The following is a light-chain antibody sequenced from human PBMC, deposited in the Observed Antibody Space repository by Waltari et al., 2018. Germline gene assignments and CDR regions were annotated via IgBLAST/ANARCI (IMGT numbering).Light chain of an antibody. CDR3: CSYAGSSTFVV. CDR1: SSAVGSYNL. V-gene: IGLV2-23*01. Sequence: QSALTQPASVSGSPGQSNTISCTGTSSAVGSYNLVPWYQQHPGKAPKLMIYEGSKRPSGVSNRFSGSNSGNTASLTISGLQAEDEADYYCCSYAGSSTFVVFGGGTKLTVL. J-gene: IGLJ2*01. CDR2: EGS.